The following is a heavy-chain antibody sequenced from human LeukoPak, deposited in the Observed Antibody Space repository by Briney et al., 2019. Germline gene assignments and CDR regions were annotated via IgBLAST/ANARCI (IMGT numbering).Heavy chain of an antibody. J-gene: IGHJ4*02. CDR2: IWYDGSNK. CDR3: ARGASIAVAGTRGYYFDY. CDR1: GFTFSSYG. V-gene: IGHV3-33*01. Sequence: AQPGRSLRLSCAASGFTFSSYGMHWVRQAPGKGLEWVAVIWYDGSNKYYADSVKGRFTISRDNSKNTLYLQMNSLRAEDTAVYYCARGASIAVAGTRGYYFDYWGQGTLVTVSS. D-gene: IGHD6-19*01.